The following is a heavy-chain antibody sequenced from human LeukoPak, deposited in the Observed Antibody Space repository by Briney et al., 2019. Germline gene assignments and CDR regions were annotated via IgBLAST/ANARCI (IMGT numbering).Heavy chain of an antibody. CDR3: ARHPDTTGAY. J-gene: IGHJ4*02. V-gene: IGHV5-51*01. CDR1: GYSFTSYL. D-gene: IGHD1-1*01. CDR2: IYPGDSDT. Sequence: GESLKISCKGSGYSFTSYLIGWVRQMPVKGLEWMGIIYPGDSDTRYSPSFQGQVTISVDKSTSTAYLQWSSLKASDTAMYYCARHPDTTGAYWGQGTLVTVSS.